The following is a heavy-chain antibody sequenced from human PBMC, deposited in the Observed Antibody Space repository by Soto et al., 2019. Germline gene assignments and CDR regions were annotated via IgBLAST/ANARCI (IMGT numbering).Heavy chain of an antibody. CDR1: GFTFSSYA. J-gene: IGHJ4*02. CDR2: ISGSGGST. CDR3: AKDRGGCSSTSCPPRLFDY. D-gene: IGHD2-2*01. V-gene: IGHV3-23*01. Sequence: EVQLLESGGGLVQPGGSLRLSCAASGFTFSSYARSWVRQAPGKGLEWVSGISGSGGSTYYADSVKGRFTISRDNSKNTLYLQMNSLRAEDTAVYYCAKDRGGCSSTSCPPRLFDYWGQGTLVTVSS.